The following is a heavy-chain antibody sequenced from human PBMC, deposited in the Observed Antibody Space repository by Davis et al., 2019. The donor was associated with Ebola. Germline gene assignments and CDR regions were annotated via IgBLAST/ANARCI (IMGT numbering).Heavy chain of an antibody. V-gene: IGHV5-51*01. CDR3: ARMWQQLQTTHWFDP. CDR1: GYSFTSYW. D-gene: IGHD6-13*01. CDR2: IYPGDSDI. Sequence: GESLKISCKGSGYSFTSYWIGWVRQMPGKGLEWMGIIYPGDSDIRYSPSFQGQVTISADKSISTAYLQWSSLKASDTAMYYCARMWQQLQTTHWFDPWGQGTLVTVSS. J-gene: IGHJ5*02.